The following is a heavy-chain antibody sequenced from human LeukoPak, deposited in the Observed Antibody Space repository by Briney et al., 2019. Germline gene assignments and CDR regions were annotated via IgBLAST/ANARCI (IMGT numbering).Heavy chain of an antibody. Sequence: ASVKVSCKASGGTSNSHAISWMRQAPGQGLEWMGRIIPNLGTTNRAQNFQDRVTLTADKSTNTAYMELTSLTSDDTAVYYCATTNDGGGYQWGDFFDFWGQGTLVTVSS. J-gene: IGHJ4*02. CDR2: IIPNLGTT. CDR1: GGTSNSHA. CDR3: ATTNDGGGYQWGDFFDF. V-gene: IGHV1-69*04. D-gene: IGHD3-22*01.